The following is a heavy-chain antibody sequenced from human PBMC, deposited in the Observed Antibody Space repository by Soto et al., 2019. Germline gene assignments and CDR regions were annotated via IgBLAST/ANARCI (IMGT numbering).Heavy chain of an antibody. CDR2: LWYDGSSE. J-gene: IGHJ3*02. V-gene: IGHV3-33*01. D-gene: IGHD3-16*01. Sequence: QVHLVESGGGVVQPGRSLRLSCAASGFSFSFSGMHWVRQAPGKGLEWVAGLWYDGSSENYADSVKGRFTISRQNFKNTMHVQMDSLRVEDTAMYYCVRGLAKVAGGAFDIWGQGTMVIVSS. CDR3: VRGLAKVAGGAFDI. CDR1: GFSFSFSG.